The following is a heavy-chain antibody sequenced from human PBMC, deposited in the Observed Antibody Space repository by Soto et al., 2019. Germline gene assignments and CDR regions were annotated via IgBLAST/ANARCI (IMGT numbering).Heavy chain of an antibody. Sequence: QVQLVQSGAEVKKPGASVKVSCKASGYTFTSYGISWVRQAPGQGLEWMGWISANNGNTKYAQNFQGRVTMTTDTSTSTADMGLRSLRSDDPAVYYCAGAYSPGLFDPWGQGTLVPVSS. J-gene: IGHJ5*02. D-gene: IGHD2-15*01. CDR1: GYTFTSYG. CDR3: AGAYSPGLFDP. CDR2: ISANNGNT. V-gene: IGHV1-18*01.